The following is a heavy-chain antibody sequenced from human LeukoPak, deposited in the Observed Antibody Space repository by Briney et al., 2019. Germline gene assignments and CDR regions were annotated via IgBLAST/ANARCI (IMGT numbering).Heavy chain of an antibody. D-gene: IGHD6-25*01. CDR1: TYTLTRFS. Sequence: HTPTCPATTYTLTRFSINSVTHAPGNGLQSYSSISSNSSYIYYADSVKRRFTISRDNADNSLYLQMNSLRADDTAAYYCARDQSGPEYWGQATLVSVSS. CDR2: ISSNSSYI. V-gene: IGHV3-21*01. J-gene: IGHJ4*02. CDR3: ARDQSGPEY.